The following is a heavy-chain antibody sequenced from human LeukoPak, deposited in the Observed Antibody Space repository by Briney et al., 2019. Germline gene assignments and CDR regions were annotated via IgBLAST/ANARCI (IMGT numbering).Heavy chain of an antibody. V-gene: IGHV1-18*01. CDR2: IGANNGNT. CDR3: ARGRRRGVATVDV. Sequence: GASVKVSCKASGYTFTSFGISWVRQAPGQGLEWMGWIGANNGNTNYAQKLQGRVTMTRNTSISTAYMELSSLRSEDTAVYYCARGRRRGVATVDVWGKGTTVTVSS. D-gene: IGHD5-12*01. CDR1: GYTFTSFG. J-gene: IGHJ6*04.